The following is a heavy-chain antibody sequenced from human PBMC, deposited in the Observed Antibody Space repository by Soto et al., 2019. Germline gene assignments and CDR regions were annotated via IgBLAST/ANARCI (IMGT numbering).Heavy chain of an antibody. CDR3: TTDFRTRPRPGH. Sequence: GSLRLSCAASGFTFTNAWMNWVRQAPGKGLEWVGRIKSASDGGTTDYAAPVKGRFTVSRDDSKNTLYLQMDSLKTEDTAFYFCTTDFRTRPRPGHWGQGTLVTVSS. CDR2: IKSASDGGTT. V-gene: IGHV3-15*07. CDR1: GFTFTNAW. J-gene: IGHJ4*02. D-gene: IGHD1-1*01.